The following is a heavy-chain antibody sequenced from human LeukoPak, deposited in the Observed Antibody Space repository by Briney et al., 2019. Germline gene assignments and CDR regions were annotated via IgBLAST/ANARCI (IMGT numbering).Heavy chain of an antibody. D-gene: IGHD1-26*01. V-gene: IGHV1-3*01. CDR1: GYTFTSYA. CDR3: ARETVGATPAFDY. J-gene: IGHJ4*02. Sequence: ASVKVSCKASGYTFTSYAMHWVRQAPGQRLEWMGWINAGNGNTKYSQKFQGRVTITRDTSASTAYMELSSLRSEDTAVYYCARETVGATPAFDYWGQGTLVTVSS. CDR2: INAGNGNT.